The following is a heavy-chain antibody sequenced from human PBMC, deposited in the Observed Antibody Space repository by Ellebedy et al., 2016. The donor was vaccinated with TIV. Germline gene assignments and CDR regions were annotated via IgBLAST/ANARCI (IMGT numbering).Heavy chain of an antibody. Sequence: GESLKISXAASGFTFSSYSMNWVRQAPGKGLEWVSYISSSSSTIYYADSVKGRFTISRDNAKNSLYLQMNSLRAEDTAVYYCARDRRFQHWGQGTLVTVSS. CDR3: ARDRRFQH. J-gene: IGHJ1*01. CDR1: GFTFSSYS. V-gene: IGHV3-48*04. CDR2: ISSSSSTI.